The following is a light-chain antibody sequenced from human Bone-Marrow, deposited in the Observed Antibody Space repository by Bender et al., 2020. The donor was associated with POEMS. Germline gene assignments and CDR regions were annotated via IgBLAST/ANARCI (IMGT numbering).Light chain of an antibody. Sequence: QSALTQPASVSGSPGQSITISCTGSSSDFTYYKSVSWYQQHPGKAPKLIIYDVNVRPSGVPARFSGSKSGDTASLTISGLQPDDEADYFCCSYALNTDFVFGGGTRVSVL. V-gene: IGLV2-14*03. CDR3: CSYALNTDFV. CDR2: DVN. CDR1: SSDFTYYKS. J-gene: IGLJ1*01.